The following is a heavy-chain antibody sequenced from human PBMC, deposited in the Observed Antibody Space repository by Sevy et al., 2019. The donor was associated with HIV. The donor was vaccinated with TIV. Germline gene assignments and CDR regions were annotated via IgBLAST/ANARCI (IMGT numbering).Heavy chain of an antibody. CDR1: GFNFRNFW. V-gene: IGHV3-7*03. CDR2: VKQDGSEA. Sequence: GGSLRLSCVASGFNFRNFWMSWVRQAPGKGLEWVADVKQDGSEAYYVDSVNCRFTISRDNAKSSLYLQMNSLRDEDTAMYFCVRDKEVGASILDAWGQGTPVTVSS. D-gene: IGHD1-26*01. J-gene: IGHJ5*02. CDR3: VRDKEVGASILDA.